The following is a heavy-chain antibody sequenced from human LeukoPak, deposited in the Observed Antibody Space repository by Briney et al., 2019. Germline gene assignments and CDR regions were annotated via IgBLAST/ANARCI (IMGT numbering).Heavy chain of an antibody. J-gene: IGHJ2*01. Sequence: ASVKVSCKASGYTFTSYGISWVRQAPGQGLEWMGWMNPNSGNTGYAQKFQGRVTMTRDTSISTAYMELSSLRSEDTAVYYCARGRGQWLARGTNWYFDLWGRGTLVTVSS. D-gene: IGHD6-19*01. V-gene: IGHV1-8*02. CDR1: GYTFTSYG. CDR2: MNPNSGNT. CDR3: ARGRGQWLARGTNWYFDL.